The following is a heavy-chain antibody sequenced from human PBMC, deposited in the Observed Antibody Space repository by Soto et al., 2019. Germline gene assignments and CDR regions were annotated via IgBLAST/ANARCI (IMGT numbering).Heavy chain of an antibody. Sequence: ASVKVSCKASGYTFTSYGISWVRQAPGQGLEWMGWISAYNGNTNYAQKLQGRVTMTTDTSTSTAYMELRSLRSDDTAVYYCARDQAPLRYFDWLFDSESDPWGQGTLVTVSS. CDR3: ARDQAPLRYFDWLFDSESDP. J-gene: IGHJ5*02. V-gene: IGHV1-18*01. D-gene: IGHD3-9*01. CDR1: GYTFTSYG. CDR2: ISAYNGNT.